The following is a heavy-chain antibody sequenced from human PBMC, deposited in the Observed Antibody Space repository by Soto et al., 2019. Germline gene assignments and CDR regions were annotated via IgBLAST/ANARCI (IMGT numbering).Heavy chain of an antibody. CDR1: GFTFSSYW. J-gene: IGHJ1*01. D-gene: IGHD2-8*02. V-gene: IGHV3-30*09. CDR2: ISFDGANK. CDR3: ASRTLVTPGYFQH. Sequence: GGSLRLSCAASGFTFSSYWIHWVRQAPGKGLVWVAVISFDGANKYYADSVKGRFALSRDNSKNTVFLQMNSLRRDDTAIFYCASRTLVTPGYFQHVGQGTQVNVSS.